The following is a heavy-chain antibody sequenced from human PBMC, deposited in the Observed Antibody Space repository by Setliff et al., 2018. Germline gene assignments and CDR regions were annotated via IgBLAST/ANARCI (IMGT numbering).Heavy chain of an antibody. D-gene: IGHD2-21*02. CDR1: GYSISSGYI. CDR2: IGHTGSI. CDR3: ARDLGHGGDSDY. Sequence: SETLSLTCTVSGYSISSGYIWGWIRQPPGKGLEWVGNIGHTGSINYNPALKSRLTISRDTSKNQVSLKLNSVTATDTAVYYCARDLGHGGDSDYWGQGILVTVSS. V-gene: IGHV4-38-2*02. J-gene: IGHJ4*02.